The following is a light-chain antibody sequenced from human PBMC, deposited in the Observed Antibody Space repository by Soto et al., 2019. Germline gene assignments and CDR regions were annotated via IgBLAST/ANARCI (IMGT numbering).Light chain of an antibody. CDR3: SSYTSSSTPYV. V-gene: IGLV2-14*01. CDR1: SSDVGGYNY. Sequence: QSALTQPASVSGSPGQSITISCTGTSSDVGGYNYVSWYQQHPGKPPKLMIYKVSNRPSGVSNRFSGSKSGNTASLTISGLQAEDEADYYCSSYTSSSTPYVFGTGTKLTVL. J-gene: IGLJ1*01. CDR2: KVS.